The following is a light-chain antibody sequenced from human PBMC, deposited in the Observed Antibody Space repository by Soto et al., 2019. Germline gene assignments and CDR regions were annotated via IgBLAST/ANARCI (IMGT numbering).Light chain of an antibody. CDR3: QQYGSSPTWT. CDR2: GAS. Sequence: EIVLTQSPGTLSLSPGERATLSCRASQSVSSSYLAWYQQKPGQAPWLLIYGASSRATGIPDRFSGSGSGTDFTLTISRLEPEDFAVYYSQQYGSSPTWTFGQGTKVEIK. J-gene: IGKJ1*01. V-gene: IGKV3-20*01. CDR1: QSVSSSY.